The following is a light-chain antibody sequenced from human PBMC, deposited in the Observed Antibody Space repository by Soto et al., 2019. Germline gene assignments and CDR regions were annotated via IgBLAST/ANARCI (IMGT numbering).Light chain of an antibody. CDR2: EVS. CDR1: SSDIGGYNY. Sequence: QSVLTQPPSASGSPGQSVTISCTGTSSDIGGYNYVFWYQQHPGKAPKLLIYEVSNRPSGVPDRFSGSKSGNAASLTVSGLQTEDGADYYCSSYAGNNKRYVFVAGTKVTVL. V-gene: IGLV2-8*01. J-gene: IGLJ1*01. CDR3: SSYAGNNKRYV.